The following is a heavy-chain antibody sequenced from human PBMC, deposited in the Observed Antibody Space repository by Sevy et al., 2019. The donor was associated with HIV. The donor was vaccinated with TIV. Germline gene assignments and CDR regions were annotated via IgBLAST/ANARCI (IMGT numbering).Heavy chain of an antibody. J-gene: IGHJ4*02. CDR2: VSSDGSEI. CDR3: ARDQLGSIDY. V-gene: IGHV3-30-3*01. Sequence: GPLRLSCAVSGFTFSTYAMHWVRQAPGKGLECVAIVSSDGSEINYADSVKGRFTISRDNSRNTLYLQMNSLRTEDTALYYCARDQLGSIDYWGQGTLVTVSS. CDR1: GFTFSTYA. D-gene: IGHD7-27*01.